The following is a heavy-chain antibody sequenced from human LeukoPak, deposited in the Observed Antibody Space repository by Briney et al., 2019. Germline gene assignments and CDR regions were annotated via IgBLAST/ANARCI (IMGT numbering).Heavy chain of an antibody. D-gene: IGHD3-16*01. J-gene: IGHJ4*02. CDR3: ARLRGREYFDY. Sequence: GASVTVSCKASGYTFTTYGMNWVRQAPGQGLEWIGWINTNTGNPTYAQGFTGRFVFSLDTSVSTAYLQISSLKAEDTAVYYCARLRGREYFDYWGQGTLVTVSS. CDR1: GYTFTTYG. CDR2: INTNTGNP. V-gene: IGHV7-4-1*02.